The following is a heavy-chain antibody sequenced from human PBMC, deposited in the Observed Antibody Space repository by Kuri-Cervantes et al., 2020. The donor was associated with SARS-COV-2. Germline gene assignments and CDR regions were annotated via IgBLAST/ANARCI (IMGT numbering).Heavy chain of an antibody. CDR2: ISHDGKNK. D-gene: IGHD2-21*01. CDR1: GFNFSRTD. J-gene: IGHJ4*02. Sequence: LSLTCAASGFNFSRTDMHWVRQAPGKGLEWVAVISHDGKNKKCIASGKGRFTISRDNSQNTLYLHMKSLRSEDTAMYYCAKDRVGVQDFWGQGTLVTVSS. V-gene: IGHV3-30*18. CDR3: AKDRVGVQDF.